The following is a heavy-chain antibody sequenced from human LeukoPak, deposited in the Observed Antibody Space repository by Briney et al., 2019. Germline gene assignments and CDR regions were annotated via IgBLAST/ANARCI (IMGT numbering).Heavy chain of an antibody. Sequence: GGSLRLSCAASGFTVSSNYMSWVRQAPGKGLEWVSVIYSGGSTYYADSVKGRFTISRDNSKNTLYLQMNSLRAEDTAVYYCAKDLSDPSVTTAWYFDLWGRGTLVTVSS. D-gene: IGHD4-17*01. CDR2: IYSGGST. CDR3: AKDLSDPSVTTAWYFDL. V-gene: IGHV3-53*01. CDR1: GFTVSSNY. J-gene: IGHJ2*01.